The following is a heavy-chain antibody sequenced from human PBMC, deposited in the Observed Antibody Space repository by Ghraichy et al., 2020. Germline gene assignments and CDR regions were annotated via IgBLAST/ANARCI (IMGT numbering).Heavy chain of an antibody. V-gene: IGHV3-23*01. J-gene: IGHJ4*02. CDR3: AKDSLVVAGIIDS. D-gene: IGHD2-15*01. Sequence: GESLNISCAASGFAFSSHGMIWVRQAPGRGLEWVSVISGSGDSTYYADSVKGRLTISRDNSKNTLYLHMNSLRAEDTAVYYCAKDSLVVAGIIDSWGQGTLVTVSS. CDR2: ISGSGDST. CDR1: GFAFSSHG.